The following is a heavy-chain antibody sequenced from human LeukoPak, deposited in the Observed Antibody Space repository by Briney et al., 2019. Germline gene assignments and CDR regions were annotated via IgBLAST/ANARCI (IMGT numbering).Heavy chain of an antibody. CDR1: GYTFTSYD. CDR2: MNPSSGST. Sequence: ASVKVSCKASGYTFTSYDINWVRQATGQGLEWMGWMNPSSGSTGYAQKFQGRVTITRNTSISTAYMELSGLRSEDTAVYYCARGRSTGYPYYFEYWGQGTLVTVSS. CDR3: ARGRSTGYPYYFEY. D-gene: IGHD5-12*01. V-gene: IGHV1-8*03. J-gene: IGHJ4*02.